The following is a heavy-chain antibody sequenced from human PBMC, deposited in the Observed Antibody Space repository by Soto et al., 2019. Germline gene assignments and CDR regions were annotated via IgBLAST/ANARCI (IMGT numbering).Heavy chain of an antibody. J-gene: IGHJ4*02. V-gene: IGHV1-46*01. CDR3: ARDKPSSAGY. D-gene: IGHD2-15*01. CDR2: INPSGGGT. CDR1: GYTFLDFY. Sequence: QVQLVQSGTEVKKPGASVKVSCKASGYTFLDFYIHWVRQAPGQGLEWMGFINPSGGGTTYAQQLQGRLTMTGDTPTSTVYMELISLRSEDTAIYYCARDKPSSAGYWGQGTLVT.